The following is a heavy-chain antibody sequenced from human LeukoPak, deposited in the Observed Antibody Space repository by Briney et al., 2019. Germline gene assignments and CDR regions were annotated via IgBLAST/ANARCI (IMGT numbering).Heavy chain of an antibody. D-gene: IGHD4-17*01. V-gene: IGHV4-31*03. CDR3: ARCGKDGDYVQN. CDR2: VYYSGST. CDR1: GGSISSGGYY. J-gene: IGHJ4*02. Sequence: SETLSLTCTVSGGSISSGGYYWSWIRQHPGKGLEWIGYVYYSGSTYYNPSLKSRVTISVDTSKNQFSLKLSSVTAADTAVYYCARCGKDGDYVQNWGQGTLVTVSS.